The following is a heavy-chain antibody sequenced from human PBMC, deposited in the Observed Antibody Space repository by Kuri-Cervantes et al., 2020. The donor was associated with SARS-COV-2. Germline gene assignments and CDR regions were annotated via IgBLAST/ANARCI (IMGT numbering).Heavy chain of an antibody. J-gene: IGHJ5*02. CDR1: GFTFSSYA. CDR2: ISYDGSNK. V-gene: IGHV3-30-3*01. CDR3: ARDLHCSSTSCYSPWFDL. Sequence: GGSLRLSCAASGFTFSSYAMHWVRQAPGKGLEWVAVISYDGSNKYYADSVKGRFTISRDNSKNTLYLQMNSLRAEDTAVYYCARDLHCSSTSCYSPWFDLWGQGTLVTVSS. D-gene: IGHD2-2*01.